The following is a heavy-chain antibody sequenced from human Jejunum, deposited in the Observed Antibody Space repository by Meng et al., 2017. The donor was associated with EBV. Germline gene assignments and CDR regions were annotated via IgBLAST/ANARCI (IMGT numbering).Heavy chain of an antibody. CDR1: GDSTSSSHW. CDR3: AKSNDYSLNS. D-gene: IGHD4-11*01. V-gene: IGHV4-4*02. Sequence: QGQLQESGPGLVKPSGTLALTCAVAGDSTSSSHWWSWVRQPPGKGLEWIGEMHAGGSTNYNPSLKSRVTISVDNSKNQFSLKLTSVTAADTAVYYCAKSNDYSLNSWGQGTLVTVSS. CDR2: MHAGGST. J-gene: IGHJ4*02.